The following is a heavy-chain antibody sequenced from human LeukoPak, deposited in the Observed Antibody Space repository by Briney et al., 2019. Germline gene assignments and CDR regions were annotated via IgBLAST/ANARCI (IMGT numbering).Heavy chain of an antibody. CDR1: RFTFSSYA. V-gene: IGHV3-23*01. J-gene: IGHJ5*02. CDR2: VSGSGDST. D-gene: IGHD3-3*01. Sequence: PGGSLRLSCAASRFTFSSYAMSWVRQAPGKGLEWVSTVSGSGDSTDYADSVKGRFTISRDNSKNTLYLQINSVRAEDTALYYCAKLIRDYDFWSGSYRAQWFDPWGQGTLVTVSS. CDR3: AKLIRDYDFWSGSYRAQWFDP.